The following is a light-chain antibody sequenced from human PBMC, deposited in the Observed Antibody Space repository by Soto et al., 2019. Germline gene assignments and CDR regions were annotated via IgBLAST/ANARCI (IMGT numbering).Light chain of an antibody. J-gene: IGKJ1*01. CDR2: GAS. V-gene: IGKV3-20*01. CDR1: QSVSNNY. CDR3: QQYSRAPLT. Sequence: EIVLTQSPDTLSLSPGERATLSCRASQSVSNNYLAWYQQKPGQAPKLVIYGASIRATGIPDRFSASGSGTDFTLTISRLEPEDFAVYYCQQYSRAPLTFGHGTKVDIK.